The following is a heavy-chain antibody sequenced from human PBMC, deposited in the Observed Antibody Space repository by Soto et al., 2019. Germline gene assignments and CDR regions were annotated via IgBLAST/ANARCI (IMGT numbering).Heavy chain of an antibody. CDR2: IYYSGST. CDR1: GGSFSNNY. V-gene: IGHV4-59*01. J-gene: IGHJ4*02. CDR3: ARGFASYEY. Sequence: SETLSLTCSVSGGSFSNNYWNWIRQPPGKGLEWIGYIYYSGSTNYNPSLESRVTISVDTSKNQFSLNLSFVTAADTAVYYCARGFASYEYWGQGNLVTVSS. D-gene: IGHD3-10*01.